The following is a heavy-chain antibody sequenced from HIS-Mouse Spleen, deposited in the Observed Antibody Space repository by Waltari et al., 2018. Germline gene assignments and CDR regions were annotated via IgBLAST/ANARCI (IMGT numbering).Heavy chain of an antibody. CDR3: ARGFRIAARPFDY. J-gene: IGHJ4*02. CDR1: GGSFSGYY. CDR2: INHSEST. Sequence: QVQLQQWGAGLLKPSETLSLTCAVYGGSFSGYYWSWIRQPPGKGLGWIGEINHSESTNYNPTPRGRVTLSVDTSKNQFSLKLSSVTAADTAVYYCARGFRIAARPFDYWGQGTLVTVSS. V-gene: IGHV4-34*01. D-gene: IGHD6-6*01.